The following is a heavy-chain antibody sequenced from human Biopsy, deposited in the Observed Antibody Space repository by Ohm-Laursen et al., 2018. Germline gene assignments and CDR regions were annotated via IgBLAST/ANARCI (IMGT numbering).Heavy chain of an antibody. CDR2: IFNSANT. Sequence: SETLSLTCTVSGGSISSGGSYWSWIRQRPGKGLEWIGYIFNSANTYYNPSLKNLITISGDTSKNQFFLKLNSVTAADTAVYYCARSDYFDSNGYFWFDPWGQGTLVTVSS. CDR1: GGSISSGGSY. J-gene: IGHJ5*02. D-gene: IGHD3-22*01. CDR3: ARSDYFDSNGYFWFDP. V-gene: IGHV4-31*01.